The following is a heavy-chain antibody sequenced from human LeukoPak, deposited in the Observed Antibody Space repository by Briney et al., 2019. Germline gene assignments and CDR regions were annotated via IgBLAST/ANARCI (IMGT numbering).Heavy chain of an antibody. CDR2: MKQDGSEQ. D-gene: IGHD2-15*01. Sequence: PGGSLRLSCAASGFSFSTYWMSWVRQAPGKGLEWVANMKQDGSEQYYVDSVKGRFTISRDNAKNSLYLQMNSLRAEDTAVYYCANTLGYCSGGSCYSWFDPWGQGTLVTVSS. CDR1: GFSFSTYW. CDR3: ANTLGYCSGGSCYSWFDP. J-gene: IGHJ5*02. V-gene: IGHV3-7*03.